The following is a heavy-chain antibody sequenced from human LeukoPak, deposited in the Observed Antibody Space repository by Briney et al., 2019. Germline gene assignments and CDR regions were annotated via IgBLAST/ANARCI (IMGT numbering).Heavy chain of an antibody. Sequence: GGSLRLSCAASGFTFSSYGMHWVRQAPGKGLEWVGHISYDGSNKYYADSVKGRFTISRDNSKNTLHLQMNSLRADDTAVYNCAKDRVGDGYNFDYWGLGTLVTVSS. CDR2: ISYDGSNK. CDR3: AKDRVGDGYNFDY. CDR1: GFTFSSYG. J-gene: IGHJ4*02. V-gene: IGHV3-30*18. D-gene: IGHD5-24*01.